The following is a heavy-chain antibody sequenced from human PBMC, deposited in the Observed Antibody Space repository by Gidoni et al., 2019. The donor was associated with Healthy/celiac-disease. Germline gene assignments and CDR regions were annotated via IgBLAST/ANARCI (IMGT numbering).Heavy chain of an antibody. CDR3: ARDGGFTIFGVVPSDH. V-gene: IGHV3-48*01. CDR1: GFTFSSYS. CDR2: ISSSSSTI. Sequence: EVQLVESGGGLVQPGGSLRLSCAASGFTFSSYSMNWVRQAPGKGLEWVSYISSSSSTIYYADSVKGRFTISRDNAKNSLYLQMNSLRAEDTAVYYCARDGGFTIFGVVPSDHWGQGTLVTVSS. J-gene: IGHJ4*02. D-gene: IGHD3-3*01.